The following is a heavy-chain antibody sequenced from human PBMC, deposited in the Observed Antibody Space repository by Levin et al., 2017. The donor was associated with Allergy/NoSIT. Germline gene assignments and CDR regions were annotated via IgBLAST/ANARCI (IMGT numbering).Heavy chain of an antibody. Sequence: NPSETLSLTCIVSGGSISSGGYYWSWIRQRPGKGLELIGYIYNSGSTYYSPSLKSRLTISIDTSKNQFSLKLTSVTAADTAVYYCARVFCSGDDCSDAFDIWGQGTMVTVSS. CDR2: IYNSGST. V-gene: IGHV4-31*03. J-gene: IGHJ3*02. CDR1: GGSISSGGYY. CDR3: ARVFCSGDDCSDAFDI. D-gene: IGHD2-21*02.